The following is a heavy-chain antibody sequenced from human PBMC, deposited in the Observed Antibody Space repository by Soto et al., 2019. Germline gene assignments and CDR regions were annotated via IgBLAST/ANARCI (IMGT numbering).Heavy chain of an antibody. CDR1: GFTFRSYA. CDR2: ISGNGRTT. J-gene: IGHJ4*02. V-gene: IGHV3-23*01. Sequence: EVQLLESGGGLVQPGGSLRLSCAASGFTFRSYAMSWVRQAPGKGLEWVSGISGNGRTTYYADSVKGRFTISRDNSKNTLYLQMNSLRAEDTAVYYCAKDLWFGDLGWLGSQGVGYWGQGTLVTVSS. D-gene: IGHD3-10*01. CDR3: AKDLWFGDLGWLGSQGVGY.